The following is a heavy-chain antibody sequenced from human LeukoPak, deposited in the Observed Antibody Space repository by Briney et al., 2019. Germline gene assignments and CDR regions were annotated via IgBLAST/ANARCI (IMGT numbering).Heavy chain of an antibody. CDR2: IYRSGST. V-gene: IGHV4-38-2*02. J-gene: IGHJ4*02. D-gene: IGHD3-10*01. CDR3: ARSRRGGFDY. Sequence: SETLSLTCTVSGYSISSGYHWGWVRQPPGKGLEWIGNIYRSGSTYYNPSLKSRVTISVDTSKNQFSLKLSSVTAADTAVYYCARSRRGGFDYWGQGTLVTVSS. CDR1: GYSISSGYH.